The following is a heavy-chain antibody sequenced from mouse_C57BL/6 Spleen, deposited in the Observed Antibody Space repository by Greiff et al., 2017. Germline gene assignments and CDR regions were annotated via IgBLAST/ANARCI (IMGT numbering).Heavy chain of an antibody. CDR2: IYPGNSDT. D-gene: IGHD1-1*01. V-gene: IGHV1-5*01. CDR3: TSPHYYGSGDYYAMDY. CDR1: GYTFTSYW. J-gene: IGHJ4*01. Sequence: VQLQQSGTVLARPGASVKMSCKTSGYTFTSYWMHWVKQRPGPGLEWIGAIYPGNSDTSYNQKFTGKAKLTAVTSASPAYMELSSLTNADSAVYYCTSPHYYGSGDYYAMDYWGQGTSVTVSS.